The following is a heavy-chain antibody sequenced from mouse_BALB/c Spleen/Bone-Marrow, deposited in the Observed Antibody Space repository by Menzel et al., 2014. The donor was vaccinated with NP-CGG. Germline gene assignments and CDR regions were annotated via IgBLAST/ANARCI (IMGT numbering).Heavy chain of an antibody. CDR1: GFTFSSYA. D-gene: IGHD2-4*01. V-gene: IGHV5-9-4*01. CDR3: ARAVIYYDYGGGPMDY. Sequence: EVQLVESGGGLVKPGGSLKLSCAASGFTFSSYAMSWVRQSPEKRLEWVAEISSGGSYTYYPDTVTGRFTISRDNAKNTLYLEMSSLRSEDTAMYYCARAVIYYDYGGGPMDYWGQGTSVTVSS. CDR2: ISSGGSYT. J-gene: IGHJ4*01.